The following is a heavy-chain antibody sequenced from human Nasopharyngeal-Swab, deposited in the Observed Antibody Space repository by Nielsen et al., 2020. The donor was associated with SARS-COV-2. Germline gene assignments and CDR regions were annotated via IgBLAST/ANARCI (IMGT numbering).Heavy chain of an antibody. CDR1: VGTFSSYA. J-gene: IGHJ3*02. V-gene: IGHV1-69*13. CDR3: ASPGGIAAAGTGDAFDI. D-gene: IGHD6-13*01. Sequence: SVKVSCKASVGTFSSYAISWVRQAPGQGLEWMGGIIPIFGTANYAQKFQGRVTITADESTSTAYMELSSLRSEDTAVYYCASPGGIAAAGTGDAFDIWGQGTMVTVSS. CDR2: IIPIFGTA.